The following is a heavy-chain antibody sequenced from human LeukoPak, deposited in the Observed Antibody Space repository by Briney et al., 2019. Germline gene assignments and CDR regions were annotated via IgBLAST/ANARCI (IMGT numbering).Heavy chain of an antibody. CDR1: GGSISSYY. J-gene: IGHJ6*03. CDR2: IYYSGST. Sequence: SETLSLTCTVSGGSISSYYWSWIRQPPGKGLEWIGYIYYSGSTNYNPSLKSRVTISVDTSKNQFSLKLSSVTAADTAVYYCARGLRGYSGYDYYYYMDVWGKGTTVTVSS. CDR3: ARGLRGYSGYDYYYYMDV. V-gene: IGHV4-59*01. D-gene: IGHD5-12*01.